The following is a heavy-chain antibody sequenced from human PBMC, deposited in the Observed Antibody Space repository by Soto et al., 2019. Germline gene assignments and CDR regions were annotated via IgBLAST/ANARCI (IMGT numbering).Heavy chain of an antibody. Sequence: ASVKGSCKAAGYTFTSYHINRVRQATGQGLEWMGWMNPNSGNTGYAQKFQGRVTMTRNTSISTAYMELSSLRSEDTAVYYCARGGAGSSSFDYYYYMDGWGKGTTVTVSS. D-gene: IGHD6-13*01. J-gene: IGHJ6*03. CDR1: GYTFTSYH. CDR2: MNPNSGNT. CDR3: ARGGAGSSSFDYYYYMDG. V-gene: IGHV1-8*01.